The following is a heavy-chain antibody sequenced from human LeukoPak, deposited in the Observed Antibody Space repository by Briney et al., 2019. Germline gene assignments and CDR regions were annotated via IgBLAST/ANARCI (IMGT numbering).Heavy chain of an antibody. J-gene: IGHJ4*02. V-gene: IGHV3-7*01. CDR2: INKDGGAK. Sequence: GGSLRLSCAASGFTFTDYWMGWFRQAPGKGPEWVANINKDGGAKYHVDSVKGRFTISRDNAKNSLYLQMNSLRAEDTAVYYCARGGIRITMIVVVHDAFDYWGQGTLVTVSS. D-gene: IGHD3-22*01. CDR1: GFTFTDYW. CDR3: ARGGIRITMIVVVHDAFDY.